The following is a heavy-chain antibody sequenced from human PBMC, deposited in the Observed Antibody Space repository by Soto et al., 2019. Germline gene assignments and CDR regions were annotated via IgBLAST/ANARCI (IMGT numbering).Heavy chain of an antibody. D-gene: IGHD3-9*01. V-gene: IGHV1-18*01. J-gene: IGHJ4*02. CDR3: ARGVYDILTGYFSYFDY. CDR2: ISAYNGNT. CDR1: GYTFTSYG. Sequence: GASVKVSCKASGYTFTSYGISWVRQAPGQGLEWMGWISAYNGNTNYAQKLQGRVTMTTDTSTSTAYMELRSLRSDDTAVYYCARGVYDILTGYFSYFDYWGKGTLVTVSS.